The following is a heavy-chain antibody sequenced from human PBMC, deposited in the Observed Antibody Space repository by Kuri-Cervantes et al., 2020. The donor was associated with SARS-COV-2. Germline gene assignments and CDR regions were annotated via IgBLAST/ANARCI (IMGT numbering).Heavy chain of an antibody. J-gene: IGHJ4*02. D-gene: IGHD2-15*01. V-gene: IGHV1-46*01. Sequence: ASVKVSCKASGYTFTSYYMHWVRQAPGQGLEWMGTINPSGSGTRYPQRFQDRISMTRDTSTSTVYMELSSLTSEDTAVYYCVVGFFSSRKWDYWGQGTLVTVSS. CDR3: VVGFFSSRKWDY. CDR1: GYTFTSYY. CDR2: INPSGSGT.